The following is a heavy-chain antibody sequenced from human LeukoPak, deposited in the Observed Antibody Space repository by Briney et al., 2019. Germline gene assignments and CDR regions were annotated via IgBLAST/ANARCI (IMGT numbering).Heavy chain of an antibody. CDR1: GGSITFGSYY. J-gene: IGHJ4*02. CDR2: IYTSGRT. V-gene: IGHV4-61*02. D-gene: IGHD3-16*02. Sequence: TSQTLSLTCTVSGGSITFGSYYWTWIRPPAGKGLEWIGRIYTSGRTFYNPSLQSRVTISMDTSMNPFYLRLNSVTAADTAVYYCARARVIPASFDDWGQGALVTVSS. CDR3: ARARVIPASFDD.